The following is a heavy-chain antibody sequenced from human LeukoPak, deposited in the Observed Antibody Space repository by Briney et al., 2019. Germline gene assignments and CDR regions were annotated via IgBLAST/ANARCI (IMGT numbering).Heavy chain of an antibody. Sequence: GGSLRLSCAASGFTFSNYAMNWVRQAPGKGLEWVSAISGSGGSTYYADSVKGRFTISRDNSKNTLYLQMNSLRAEDTAVYYCAKAVPPLLPILTGFSDAFDIWGQGTMVTVSS. D-gene: IGHD3-9*01. J-gene: IGHJ3*02. CDR2: ISGSGGST. CDR3: AKAVPPLLPILTGFSDAFDI. CDR1: GFTFSNYA. V-gene: IGHV3-23*01.